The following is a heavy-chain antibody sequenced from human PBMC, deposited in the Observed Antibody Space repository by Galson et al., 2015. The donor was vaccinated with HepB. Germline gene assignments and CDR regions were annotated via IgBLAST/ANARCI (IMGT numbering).Heavy chain of an antibody. Sequence: SVKVSCKASGGTFSSYAISWVRQAPGQGLEWMGGIIPILGIANYAQKFQGRVTITADESTSTAYMELSSLRSEDTAVYYCAAGQFGDPVHYGMDVWGQGTTVTVSS. CDR2: IIPILGIA. V-gene: IGHV1-69*10. CDR1: GGTFSSYA. J-gene: IGHJ6*02. D-gene: IGHD3-10*01. CDR3: AAGQFGDPVHYGMDV.